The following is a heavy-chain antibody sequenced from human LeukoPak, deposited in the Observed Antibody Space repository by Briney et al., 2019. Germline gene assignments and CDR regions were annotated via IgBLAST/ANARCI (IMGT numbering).Heavy chain of an antibody. CDR2: ISYDGSNK. Sequence: GGSLRLSCAASGFTLSSYGMHWVRQAPGKGLEWVAVISYDGSNKYYADSVKGRFTISRDNSKNTLYLQMNSLRAEDTAVYYCAKGLVIYYDSSGYDYWGQGTLVTVSS. D-gene: IGHD3-22*01. CDR1: GFTLSSYG. CDR3: AKGLVIYYDSSGYDY. V-gene: IGHV3-30*18. J-gene: IGHJ4*02.